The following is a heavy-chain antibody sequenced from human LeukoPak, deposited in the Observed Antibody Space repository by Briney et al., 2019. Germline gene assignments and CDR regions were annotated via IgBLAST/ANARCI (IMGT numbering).Heavy chain of an antibody. Sequence: GGSLRLSCAASGFTFSSYAMHWVRQAPGKGLEWVAVISYDGSNKYYADSVRGRFTISRDNSKNTLYLQMNSLRAEDTAVYYCASPSTLMGYDSSGPPNWGQGTLVTVSS. CDR3: ASPSTLMGYDSSGPPN. D-gene: IGHD3-22*01. J-gene: IGHJ4*02. CDR2: ISYDGSNK. V-gene: IGHV3-30*01. CDR1: GFTFSSYA.